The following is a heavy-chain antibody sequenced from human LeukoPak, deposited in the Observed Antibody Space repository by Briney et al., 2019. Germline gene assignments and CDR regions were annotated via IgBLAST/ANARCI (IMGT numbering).Heavy chain of an antibody. Sequence: SETLSLTCAAYGGSFSGYYWSWIRQPPGKGLEWIGEINHSGSTNYNPSLKSRVTISVDTSKNQFSLKLSSVTAADTAVYYCARGLRGRIAAAGRAVARPREDYWGQGTLVTVSS. CDR1: GGSFSGYY. J-gene: IGHJ4*02. CDR2: INHSGST. CDR3: ARGLRGRIAAAGRAVARPREDY. D-gene: IGHD6-13*01. V-gene: IGHV4-34*01.